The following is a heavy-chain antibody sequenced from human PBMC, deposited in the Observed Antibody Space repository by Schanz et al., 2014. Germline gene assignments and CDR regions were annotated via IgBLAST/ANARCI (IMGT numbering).Heavy chain of an antibody. CDR3: AREDRYYHGLDV. V-gene: IGHV4-30-2*01. Sequence: QLQLQESGSGLVKPSQTLSLTCAVSGGSISRGFYSWNWIRQPPGRGLEWIGCIYYSGSTYYNPSLKPRVAISVARPKDRSSLALNSVTAADTAVYYCAREDRYYHGLDVWGQGTTVTVS. J-gene: IGHJ6*02. CDR1: GGSISRGFYS. CDR2: IYYSGST.